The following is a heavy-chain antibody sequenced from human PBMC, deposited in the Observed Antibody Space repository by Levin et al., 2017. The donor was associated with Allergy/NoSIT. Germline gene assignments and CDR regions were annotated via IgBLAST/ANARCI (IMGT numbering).Heavy chain of an antibody. D-gene: IGHD6-13*01. CDR2: IIPIFGTA. CDR1: GGTFSSYA. Sequence: SVKVSCKASGGTFSSYAISWVRQAPGQGLEWMGGIIPIFGTANYAQKFQGRVTITADESTSTAYMELSSLRSEDTAVYYCASRVGLAAAGIYYYGMDVWGQGTTVTVSS. CDR3: ASRVGLAAAGIYYYGMDV. J-gene: IGHJ6*02. V-gene: IGHV1-69*13.